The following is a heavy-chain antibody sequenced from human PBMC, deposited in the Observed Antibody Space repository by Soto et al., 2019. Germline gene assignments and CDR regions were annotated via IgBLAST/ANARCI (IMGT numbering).Heavy chain of an antibody. V-gene: IGHV3-21*06. CDR3: ARVHLVRTSSYYCGMDV. D-gene: IGHD6-6*01. CDR2: ISGSGKDT. CDR1: GFTFTNHR. J-gene: IGHJ6*02. Sequence: LRLSFATSGFTFTNHRMNWVRQAPGKGLEWVASISGSGKDTFYRDSVKGRFTISRDNAESSLVLQMNSLTVDDTAVFHCARVHLVRTSSYYCGMDVWGPGTTVTVSS.